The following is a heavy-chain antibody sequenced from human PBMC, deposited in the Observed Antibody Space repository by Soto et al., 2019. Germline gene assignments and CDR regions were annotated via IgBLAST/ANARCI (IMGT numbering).Heavy chain of an antibody. CDR3: VMVDNYVTPTPQDV. CDR1: GYIFVNYG. D-gene: IGHD3-16*01. V-gene: IGHV1-18*01. J-gene: IGHJ6*02. Sequence: QVQLVQSGDEVKKPGASVKVSCKASGYIFVNYGIAWVRQAPGQGLEWMGWISPYTGNTHSATKVQGRLTMTTDTSTSTTYMDLGSLTSDDTAVYYCVMVDNYVTPTPQDVWGQGTTVTVSS. CDR2: ISPYTGNT.